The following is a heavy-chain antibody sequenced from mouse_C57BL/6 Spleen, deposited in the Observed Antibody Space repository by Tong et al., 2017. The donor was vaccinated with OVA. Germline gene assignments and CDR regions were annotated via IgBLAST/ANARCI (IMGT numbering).Heavy chain of an antibody. V-gene: IGHV1-5*01. CDR3: TTIGTGGIDY. J-gene: IGHJ2*01. CDR2: IYPGNSDT. Sequence: EVQLQQSGTVLARPGASVKMSCKASGYTFTSYWMHWVKQRPGQGLEWIGAIYPGNSDTSYNQKFKGKAKLTAVTSTSTAYMELSSLTNEDSAVYYCTTIGTGGIDYWGQGTTLTVSS. CDR1: GYTFTSYW. D-gene: IGHD2-14*01.